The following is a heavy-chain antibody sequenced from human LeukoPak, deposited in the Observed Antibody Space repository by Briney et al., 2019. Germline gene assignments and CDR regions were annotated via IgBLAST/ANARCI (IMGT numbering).Heavy chain of an antibody. D-gene: IGHD6-25*01. Sequence: PSETLSLTXTVSGGSISSGDYYWSWIRQPPGKGLEWIGYIYYSGSTYYNPSLKSRVTISVDTSKNQFSLKLSSVTAADTAVYYCARGEISGYSYYFDYWGQGTLVTVSS. V-gene: IGHV4-30-4*08. CDR1: GGSISSGDYY. J-gene: IGHJ4*02. CDR3: ARGEISGYSYYFDY. CDR2: IYYSGST.